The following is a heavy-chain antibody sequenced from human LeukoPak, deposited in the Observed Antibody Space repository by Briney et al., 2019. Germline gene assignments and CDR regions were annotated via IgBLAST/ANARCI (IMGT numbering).Heavy chain of an antibody. J-gene: IGHJ4*02. D-gene: IGHD1-26*01. Sequence: GGSLRLSCAASGFSFSSYGMHWVRQAPGKGLEWVAFIRYDGSNRYYADSVKGRFTISRDNSKNTLYLQMNSLRAEDTAVYYCAKDSRSSGNCWGAYFFDYWGQGTLVTVSS. CDR1: GFSFSSYG. V-gene: IGHV3-30*02. CDR2: IRYDGSNR. CDR3: AKDSRSSGNCWGAYFFDY.